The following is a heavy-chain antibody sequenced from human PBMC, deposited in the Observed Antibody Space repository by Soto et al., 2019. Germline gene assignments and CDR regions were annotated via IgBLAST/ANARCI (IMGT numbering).Heavy chain of an antibody. V-gene: IGHV1-18*01. CDR3: ARGDILTGYYLVDYFYFMDV. Sequence: ASVKVSCKASGYTFPSYGISWVRQAPGQGLEWMGCISAYNGNTNYAQKLQGRVTMTTDTSTSTAYMELRSLRSDDTAVYYCARGDILTGYYLVDYFYFMDVWGKGTTVTVSS. CDR1: GYTFPSYG. J-gene: IGHJ6*03. D-gene: IGHD3-9*01. CDR2: ISAYNGNT.